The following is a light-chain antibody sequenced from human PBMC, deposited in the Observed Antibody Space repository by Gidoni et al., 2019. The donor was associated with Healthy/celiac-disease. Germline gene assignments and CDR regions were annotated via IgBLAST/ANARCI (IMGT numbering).Light chain of an antibody. Sequence: DIQMTQSPSTLSASVGDRVTITCRASQSISSWLAWYQQKPGKAPKLLIYKASSLESGVPSRFSGSGSGTEFTLTISSLQPDDFATYYCQQYNSYSVCSFGQGTKLEIK. V-gene: IGKV1-5*03. CDR2: KAS. J-gene: IGKJ2*04. CDR3: QQYNSYSVCS. CDR1: QSISSW.